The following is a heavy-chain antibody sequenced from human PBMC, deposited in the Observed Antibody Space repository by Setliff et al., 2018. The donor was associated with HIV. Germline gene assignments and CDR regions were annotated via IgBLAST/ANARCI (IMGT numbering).Heavy chain of an antibody. CDR1: GYTLTDLS. J-gene: IGHJ4*02. D-gene: IGHD7-27*01. CDR3: ARDKTGDLWYFDS. CDR2: FDPEDGET. Sequence: ASVKVSCKVSGYTLTDLSIHWVRQAPGKGLEWMGGFDPEDGETVYAQKFQGRVTVTADISTSTAYMELRSLRSDDTAVYYCARDKTGDLWYFDSWGQGTLVTVSS. V-gene: IGHV1-24*01.